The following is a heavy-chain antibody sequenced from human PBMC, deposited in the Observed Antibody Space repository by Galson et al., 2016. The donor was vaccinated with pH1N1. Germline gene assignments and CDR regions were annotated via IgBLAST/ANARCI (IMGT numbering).Heavy chain of an antibody. CDR3: ARIFYGDYTNYFDY. J-gene: IGHJ4*02. CDR2: IDWDDDK. CDR1: GFSLSTSGMC. V-gene: IGHV2-70*01. D-gene: IGHD4-17*01. Sequence: PALVKPTQTLTLTCTFSGFSLSTSGMCVSWIRQPPGKALEWLALIDWDDDKYYSTSLKTRLTISKDTSKNQVVLTMTKMDPVDTATYYCARIFYGDYTNYFDYWGQGTLVTVSS.